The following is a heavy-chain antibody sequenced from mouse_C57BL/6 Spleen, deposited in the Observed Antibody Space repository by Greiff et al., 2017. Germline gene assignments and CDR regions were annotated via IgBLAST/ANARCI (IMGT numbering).Heavy chain of an antibody. Sequence: QVQLKQPGTELVKPGASVKLSCKASGYTFTSYWMHWVKQRPGQGLEWIGNINPSNGGTNYNEKFKSKATLTVDKSSSTAYMQLSSLTSEDSAVYYGARSGGGPTGRFAYWGQGTLVTVSA. CDR3: ARSGGGPTGRFAY. J-gene: IGHJ3*01. CDR1: GYTFTSYW. D-gene: IGHD4-1*02. V-gene: IGHV1-53*01. CDR2: INPSNGGT.